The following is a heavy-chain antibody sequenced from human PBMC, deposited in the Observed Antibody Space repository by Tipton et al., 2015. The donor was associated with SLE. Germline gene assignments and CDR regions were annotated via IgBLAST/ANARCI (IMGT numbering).Heavy chain of an antibody. CDR2: ISSTGIYI. D-gene: IGHD1-26*01. Sequence: SLRLSCTASGFTFSYYNMNWVRQAPGEGLEWVSSISSTGIYIYNADSLKGRFTISRDNAKNSLYLQMNSLRVEDTAVYYCARDMRIVGATAFQDYFDYWGQGTLVTVSS. J-gene: IGHJ4*02. CDR1: GFTFSYYN. CDR3: ARDMRIVGATAFQDYFDY. V-gene: IGHV3-21*03.